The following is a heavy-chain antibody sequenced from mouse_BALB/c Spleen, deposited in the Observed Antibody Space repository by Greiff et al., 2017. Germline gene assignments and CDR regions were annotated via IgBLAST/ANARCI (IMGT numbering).Heavy chain of an antibody. Sequence: QVQLQQPGAELVMPGASVKMSCKASGYTFTDYWMHWVKQRPGQGLEWIGAIDTSDSYTSYNQKFKGKATLTVDESSSTAYMQLSSLTSEDSAVYYCARSGDYGSRGFDYWGQGTTLTVSS. CDR3: ARSGDYGSRGFDY. J-gene: IGHJ2*01. V-gene: IGHV1-69*01. CDR1: GYTFTDYW. D-gene: IGHD1-1*01. CDR2: IDTSDSYT.